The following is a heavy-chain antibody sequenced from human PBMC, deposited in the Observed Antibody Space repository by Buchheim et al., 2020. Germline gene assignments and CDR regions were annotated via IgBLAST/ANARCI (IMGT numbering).Heavy chain of an antibody. V-gene: IGHV3-30-3*01. CDR2: ISYDGSNK. D-gene: IGHD3-3*01. CDR3: ARGTMGMDV. J-gene: IGHJ6*02. CDR1: GFTFSSYA. Sequence: QVQLVESGGGVVQPGKSLRLSCAASGFTFSSYAVHWVRQAPGKGLEWVAVISYDGSNKYYADSVKGRFTISRDNSKNTLYLQMNSLRAEDTAVYYCARGTMGMDVWGQGTT.